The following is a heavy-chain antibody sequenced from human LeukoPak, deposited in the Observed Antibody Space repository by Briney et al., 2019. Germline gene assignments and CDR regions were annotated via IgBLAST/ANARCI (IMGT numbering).Heavy chain of an antibody. Sequence: PSETLSLTCTVSGGSISSSSYSWGWIRQPPGKGLEWIGSIYYSGSTYYNPSLKSRVTISVDTSKNQFSLKLSSVTAADTAVYYCARDGDYDILTGYTPLDAFDIWGQGTMVTVSS. J-gene: IGHJ3*02. CDR3: ARDGDYDILTGYTPLDAFDI. V-gene: IGHV4-39*07. D-gene: IGHD3-9*01. CDR2: IYYSGST. CDR1: GGSISSSSYS.